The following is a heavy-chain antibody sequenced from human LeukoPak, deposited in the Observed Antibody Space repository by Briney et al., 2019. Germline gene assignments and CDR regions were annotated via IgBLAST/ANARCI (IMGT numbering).Heavy chain of an antibody. J-gene: IGHJ4*01. D-gene: IGHD3-9*01. Sequence: PGGSLRLSCAASGFTFSSYAMSWVRQAPGRGLEWVSAISGSGGSTYYADSVKGRFTISRDNSKNTLYLQMNSLRAEDTAVYYCAKDFYDILTGSNDYWGHGTLVTVSS. V-gene: IGHV3-23*01. CDR3: AKDFYDILTGSNDY. CDR2: ISGSGGST. CDR1: GFTFSSYA.